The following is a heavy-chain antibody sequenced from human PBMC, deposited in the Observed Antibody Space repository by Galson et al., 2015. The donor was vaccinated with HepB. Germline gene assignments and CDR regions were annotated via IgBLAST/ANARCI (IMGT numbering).Heavy chain of an antibody. Sequence: SLRLSCAATGFTFSGYAMTWVRQAPGEGLEWVSSISGSGGRTYYADSVKGRFTISRDNSENTLYLQMNNLRDDDTAVYYCAKGGGAPASYGRRHFDYWGQGTLVTVSS. CDR2: ISGSGGRT. CDR1: GFTFSGYA. D-gene: IGHD5-18*01. J-gene: IGHJ4*02. CDR3: AKGGGAPASYGRRHFDY. V-gene: IGHV3-23*01.